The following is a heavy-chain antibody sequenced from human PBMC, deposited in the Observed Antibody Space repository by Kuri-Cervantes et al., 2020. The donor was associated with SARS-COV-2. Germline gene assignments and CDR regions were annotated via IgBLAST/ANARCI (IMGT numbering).Heavy chain of an antibody. J-gene: IGHJ4*02. CDR2: VRRNGSNY. CDR3: SKVETANLDS. CDR1: GFSFSYYG. D-gene: IGHD3-3*01. V-gene: IGHV3-30*02. Sequence: GGSLRLSCAASGFSFSYYGLHWVRQAPGKGLERVGFVRRNGSNYYYADSVKRRFTISRDNSKKSLYQEMNILTPEETAVYYYSKVETANLDSWGQGTLVTVSS.